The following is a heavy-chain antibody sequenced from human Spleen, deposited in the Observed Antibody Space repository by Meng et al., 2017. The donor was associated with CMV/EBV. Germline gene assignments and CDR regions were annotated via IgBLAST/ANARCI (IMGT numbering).Heavy chain of an antibody. CDR2: IYYSGST. CDR1: GGSISSSSYY. D-gene: IGHD2-2*01. Sequence: SETLSLTCTVSGGSISSSSYYWGWIRQPPGKGLEWIGSIYYSGSTYYNPSLKSRVTVSADTSKNHVSLRLSSVTAADTAVYYCVRGTSYDAFDIWGQGTMVTVSS. J-gene: IGHJ3*02. CDR3: VRGTSYDAFDI. V-gene: IGHV4-39*07.